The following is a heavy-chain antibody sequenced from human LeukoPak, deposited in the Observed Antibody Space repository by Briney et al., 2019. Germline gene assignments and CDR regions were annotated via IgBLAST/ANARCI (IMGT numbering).Heavy chain of an antibody. CDR3: AREHRFLEWLLDY. V-gene: IGHV1-69*04. J-gene: IGHJ4*02. Sequence: ASVKVSCKASGGTFSSYAISWVRQAPGQGLEWMGRIIPILGIATYAQKFQGRVTITADKSTSTAYMELSSLRSEDTAVYYCAREHRFLEWLLDYWGQGTLVTVSS. D-gene: IGHD3-3*01. CDR1: GGTFSSYA. CDR2: IIPILGIA.